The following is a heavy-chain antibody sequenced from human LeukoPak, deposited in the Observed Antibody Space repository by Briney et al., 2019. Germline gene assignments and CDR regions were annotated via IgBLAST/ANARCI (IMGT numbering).Heavy chain of an antibody. Sequence: GGSLRLSCAASGFTFSPYWMHWVRQVPGKGLVWVSDINSDGTITRYADSVKGRFTVSRDNAQDTLYLQMNSLRAEDTAVYYCARGTALQDYWGQGTLVTVSS. V-gene: IGHV3-74*01. CDR2: INSDGTIT. CDR1: GFTFSPYW. D-gene: IGHD2-2*02. CDR3: ARGTALQDY. J-gene: IGHJ4*02.